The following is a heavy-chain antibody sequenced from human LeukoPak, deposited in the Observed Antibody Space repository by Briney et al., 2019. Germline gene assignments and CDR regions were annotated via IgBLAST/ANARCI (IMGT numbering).Heavy chain of an antibody. V-gene: IGHV3-23*01. D-gene: IGHD3-16*01. J-gene: IGHJ4*02. CDR1: GFTFSSYA. CDR2: IGGTGVRT. Sequence: GGSLRLSCASSGFTFSSYAMSWVRQAPGKGLEWVSTIGGTGVRTYYADSVKGRFTISRDNSMNTLYLQMNSLRAEDTAVYYCAKVRWGSDNALDSWGQGTLVTGSS. CDR3: AKVRWGSDNALDS.